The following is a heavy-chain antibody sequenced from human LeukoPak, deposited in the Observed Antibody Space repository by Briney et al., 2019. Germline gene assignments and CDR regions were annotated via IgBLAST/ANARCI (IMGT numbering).Heavy chain of an antibody. J-gene: IGHJ4*02. CDR3: ARERNYDQYYFDY. CDR1: GFTFSSYA. D-gene: IGHD3-3*01. Sequence: GRSLRLSCAASGFTFSSYAMHWVRQAPGKGLEWVAVISYDGSNKYYADSVKGRFTISRDNSKNTLYLQMNSLRAEDTAVYYCARERNYDQYYFDYWGQGTLVTVSS. V-gene: IGHV3-30-3*01. CDR2: ISYDGSNK.